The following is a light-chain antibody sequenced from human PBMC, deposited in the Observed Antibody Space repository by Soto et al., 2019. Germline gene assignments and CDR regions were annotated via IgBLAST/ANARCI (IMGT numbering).Light chain of an antibody. Sequence: QSVLTQPPSVSAAPGQRVTISCSGSTSNIGNNPVSWYQQVPGTAPKLLIYDNYQRPSGIPDRFSGSKSGTSATLGITGLQTGDEADYYCGTWDTSLDSVLFGGGTKLNVL. V-gene: IGLV1-51*01. CDR2: DNY. J-gene: IGLJ2*01. CDR1: TSNIGNNP. CDR3: GTWDTSLDSVL.